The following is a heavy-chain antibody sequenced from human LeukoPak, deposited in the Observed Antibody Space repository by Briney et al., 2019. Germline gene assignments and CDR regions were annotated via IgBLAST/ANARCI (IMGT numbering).Heavy chain of an antibody. CDR1: GGTFSSYA. CDR2: IIPIFGTA. CDR3: ASNPEYCTNGVCYNPLDY. D-gene: IGHD2-8*01. J-gene: IGHJ4*02. V-gene: IGHV1-69*13. Sequence: SVKVSCKASGGTFSSYAISWVRQAPGQGLEWMGGIIPIFGTANYAQKFQGRVTITADESTSTAYMELSSLRSEDTAVYYCASNPEYCTNGVCYNPLDYWGQGTLVTVSS.